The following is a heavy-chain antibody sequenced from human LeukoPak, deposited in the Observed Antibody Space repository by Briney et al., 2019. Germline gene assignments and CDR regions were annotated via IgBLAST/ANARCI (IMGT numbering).Heavy chain of an antibody. CDR2: ISSSGSHI. Sequence: PGGPLRLSCAASGFTFSDYYMSWIRQAPGKGLEWVSYISSSGSHIYYADSVKGRFTISRDNAKNSLYLQMNSLRAEDTAVYYCARTRAPSNGRVLYYMDVWGKGTTVTVSS. D-gene: IGHD2-2*01. V-gene: IGHV3-11*04. CDR3: ARTRAPSNGRVLYYMDV. J-gene: IGHJ6*03. CDR1: GFTFSDYY.